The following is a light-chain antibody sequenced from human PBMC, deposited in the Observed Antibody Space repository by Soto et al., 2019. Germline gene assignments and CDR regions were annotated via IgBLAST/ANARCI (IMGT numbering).Light chain of an antibody. CDR1: QSVSIN. CDR3: QQYNDWWT. V-gene: IGKV3-15*01. J-gene: IGKJ1*01. CDR2: GAS. Sequence: EVVMSQSPATLSVSTGERAILSCRASQSVSINLAWYQQKPGQAPRLLIYGASTRATGFPARFSGSGSGTEFTLTISSLQSEDFAVYYCQQYNDWWTFGQGTKVDNK.